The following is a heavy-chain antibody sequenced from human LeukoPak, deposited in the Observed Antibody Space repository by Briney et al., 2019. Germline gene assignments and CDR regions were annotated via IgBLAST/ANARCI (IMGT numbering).Heavy chain of an antibody. CDR1: GGSISSYY. CDR3: TTEGPSITMVRGVIFG. V-gene: IGHV4-59*01. Sequence: PSETLSLTCTVSGGSISSYYWSWIRQPPGKGLEWIGYIYYSGGTNYNPSLKSRVTISVDTSKNQFSLKLSSVTAADTAVYYCTTEGPSITMVRGVIFGWGQGTLVTVSS. D-gene: IGHD3-10*01. J-gene: IGHJ4*02. CDR2: IYYSGGT.